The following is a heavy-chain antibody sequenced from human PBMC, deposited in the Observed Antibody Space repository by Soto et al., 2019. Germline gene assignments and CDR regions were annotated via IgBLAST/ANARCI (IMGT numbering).Heavy chain of an antibody. Sequence: VAVIWYDGSNKYYADSVKGRFTISRDNSKNTLYLQMNSLRAEDTAVYYCAREGGYDYVWGSFDYWGQGTLVTVSS. D-gene: IGHD3-16*01. J-gene: IGHJ4*02. V-gene: IGHV3-33*01. CDR2: IWYDGSNK. CDR3: AREGGYDYVWGSFDY.